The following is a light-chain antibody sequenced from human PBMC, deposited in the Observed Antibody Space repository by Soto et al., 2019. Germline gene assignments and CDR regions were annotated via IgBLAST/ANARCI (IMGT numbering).Light chain of an antibody. CDR3: HQYNHWPPGT. J-gene: IGKJ2*01. CDR1: QGISSY. Sequence: IQLTQSPSSLSASVGDRVTITCRASQGISSYLGWYQQKPGKAPNLLIYDASTRATGIPARFSGSGSGTEFALTISSLQSEDFALYYCHQYNHWPPGTFGQGTKVEIK. CDR2: DAS. V-gene: IGKV1-9*01.